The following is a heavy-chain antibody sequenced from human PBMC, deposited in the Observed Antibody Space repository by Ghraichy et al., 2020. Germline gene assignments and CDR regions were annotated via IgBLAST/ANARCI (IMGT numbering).Heavy chain of an antibody. J-gene: IGHJ6*02. D-gene: IGHD3-22*01. Sequence: SQTLSLTCTVSGGSISSYYWSWIRQPPGKGLEWIGYIYYSGSTNYNPSLKSRVTISVDTSKNQFSLKLSSVTAADTAVYYCARIPYYYDSSGYRDGRGAYYYYGMDVWGQGTTVTVSS. CDR1: GGSISSYY. V-gene: IGHV4-59*01. CDR2: IYYSGST. CDR3: ARIPYYYDSSGYRDGRGAYYYYGMDV.